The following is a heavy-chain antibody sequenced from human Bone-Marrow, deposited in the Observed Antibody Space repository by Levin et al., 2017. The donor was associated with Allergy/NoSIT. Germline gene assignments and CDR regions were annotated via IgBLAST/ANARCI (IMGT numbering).Heavy chain of an antibody. CDR3: AKDRCGSSCGMDV. Sequence: GESLKISCAASGFTFSSHGMHWVRQAPGKGLEWVAVISYDGSNKYYADSVKGRFTISRDNSKNTLYLQMNSLRAEDTAVYYCAKDRCGSSCGMDVWGQGTTVTVSS. V-gene: IGHV3-30*18. CDR1: GFTFSSHG. J-gene: IGHJ6*02. CDR2: ISYDGSNK. D-gene: IGHD6-13*01.